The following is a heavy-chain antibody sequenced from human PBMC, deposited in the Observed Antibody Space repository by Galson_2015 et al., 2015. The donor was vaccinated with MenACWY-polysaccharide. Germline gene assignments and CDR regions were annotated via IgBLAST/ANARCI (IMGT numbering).Heavy chain of an antibody. CDR3: ARVRLSCSGGSCYSAYYYGMDV. Sequence: SVKVSCKASGGTFSSYAISWVRQAPGQGLEWMGGIIPIFGTANYAQKFQGRVTITADESTSTAYMELSSLRSEDTAVYYCARVRLSCSGGSCYSAYYYGMDVWGQGTTVTVSS. CDR1: GGTFSSYA. D-gene: IGHD2-15*01. CDR2: IIPIFGTA. V-gene: IGHV1-69*13. J-gene: IGHJ6*02.